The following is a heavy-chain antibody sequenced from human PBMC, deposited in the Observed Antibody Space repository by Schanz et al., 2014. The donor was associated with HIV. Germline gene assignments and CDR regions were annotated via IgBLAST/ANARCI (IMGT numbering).Heavy chain of an antibody. Sequence: QVQLVESGGGVVQPGRSLRLSCAASGFTFSNYGMHWVRQAPGKGLEWVAIIWYDGSNRYYADSVKGRFTISRDNANNSLYLLMNSLRAEDTAVYYCARDGGYGDSLDYWGQGTLITVSS. CDR1: GFTFSNYG. CDR3: ARDGGYGDSLDY. V-gene: IGHV3-33*01. D-gene: IGHD4-17*01. CDR2: IWYDGSNR. J-gene: IGHJ4*02.